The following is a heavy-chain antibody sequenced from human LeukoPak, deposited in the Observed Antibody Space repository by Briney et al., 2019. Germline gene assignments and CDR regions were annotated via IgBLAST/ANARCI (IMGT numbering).Heavy chain of an antibody. CDR2: ISYDGSNK. Sequence: SCKASGGTFSSYAMHWVRQAPGKGLEWVAVISYDGSNKYYADSVKGRFTISRDNSKNTLYLQMNSLRAEDTAVYYCARAYYYGSGSVDYWGQGTLVTVSS. V-gene: IGHV3-30-3*01. J-gene: IGHJ4*02. D-gene: IGHD3-10*01. CDR1: GGTFSSYA. CDR3: ARAYYYGSGSVDY.